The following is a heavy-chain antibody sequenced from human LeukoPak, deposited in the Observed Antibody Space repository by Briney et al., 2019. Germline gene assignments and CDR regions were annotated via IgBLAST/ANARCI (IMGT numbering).Heavy chain of an antibody. V-gene: IGHV4-34*01. CDR1: GGSFSGYY. CDR2: INHSGST. Sequence: SETLSLTCAVYGGSFSGYYSSWIRQPPGKGLEWIGEINHSGSTNYNPSLKSRVTISVDTSKNQFSLKLSSVTAADTAVYYCARVSSWLLWSIDYWGQGTLVTVSS. CDR3: ARVSSWLLWSIDY. J-gene: IGHJ4*02. D-gene: IGHD3-10*01.